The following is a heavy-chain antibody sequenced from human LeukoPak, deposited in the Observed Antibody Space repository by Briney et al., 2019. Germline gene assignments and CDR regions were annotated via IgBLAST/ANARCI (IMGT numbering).Heavy chain of an antibody. CDR2: IYYSGST. Sequence: SETLSLTCTVSGGSISSSSYYWGWIRQPPGKGLEWIGSIYYSGSTYYNPSLKCRVTISVDTSKNQFSLKLSSVTAADTAVYYCARGMLAQGYWGQGTLVTVSS. CDR3: ARGMLAQGY. J-gene: IGHJ4*02. D-gene: IGHD3-10*02. V-gene: IGHV4-39*07. CDR1: GGSISSSSYY.